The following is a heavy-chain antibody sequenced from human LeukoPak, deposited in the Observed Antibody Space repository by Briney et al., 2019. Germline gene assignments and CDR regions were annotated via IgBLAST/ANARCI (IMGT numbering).Heavy chain of an antibody. D-gene: IGHD3-10*01. CDR3: ARHSDVIGAI. Sequence: AESLKISCEASGYTFTHQWIGWVRQMAGRGLEWVGITYPRDSDTRYSPSFQGHVTISADTSINTAYLEWSSLEASDTAMYYCARHSDVIGAIWGQGTLVTVSS. CDR2: TYPRDSDT. CDR1: GYTFTHQW. V-gene: IGHV5-51*01. J-gene: IGHJ4*02.